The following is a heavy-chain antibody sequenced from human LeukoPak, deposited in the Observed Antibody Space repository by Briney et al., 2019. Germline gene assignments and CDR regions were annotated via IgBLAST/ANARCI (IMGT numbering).Heavy chain of an antibody. CDR3: AKVDRGDYSSSPVPYYNYYMNV. CDR2: ISSSSSLI. Sequence: GGSLRLSCAASGFTFSYYSMNWVRQAPGRGLEWVSCISSSSSLIFYSDSVRGRSTISRDNAKNLLYLHMNSLRVEDTAVYYCAKVDRGDYSSSPVPYYNYYMNVWGKGTTVTVSS. J-gene: IGHJ6*03. D-gene: IGHD6-13*01. V-gene: IGHV3-21*01. CDR1: GFTFSYYS.